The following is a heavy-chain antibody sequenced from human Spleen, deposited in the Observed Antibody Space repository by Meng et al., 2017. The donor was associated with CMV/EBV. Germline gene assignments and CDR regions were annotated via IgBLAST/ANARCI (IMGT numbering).Heavy chain of an antibody. CDR3: ARVAGTDFDY. CDR1: GVTFSDYY. Sequence: LYCADSGVTFSDYYMGWIRQAPGKGLEWVSYISSSGSTIYYADSVKGRFTISRDNAKNSLYLQMNSLRAEDTAVYYCARVAGTDFDYWGQGTLVTVSS. D-gene: IGHD1-7*01. CDR2: ISSSGSTI. V-gene: IGHV3-11*04. J-gene: IGHJ4*02.